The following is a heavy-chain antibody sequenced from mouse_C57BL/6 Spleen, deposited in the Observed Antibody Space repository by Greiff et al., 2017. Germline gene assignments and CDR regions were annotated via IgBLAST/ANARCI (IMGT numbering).Heavy chain of an antibody. D-gene: IGHD1-1*01. V-gene: IGHV1-76*01. CDR3: ARSSGYYGSSPYVDV. CDR1: GYTFTDYY. CDR2: IYPGSGNT. J-gene: IGHJ1*03. Sequence: QVQLQQSGAELVRPGASVKLSCKASGYTFTDYYINWVKQRPGQGLEWIARIYPGSGNTYYNEKFKGKATLTAEKSSSTAYMQLSSLTSEDSAVYFCARSSGYYGSSPYVDVWGTGTTVTVSS.